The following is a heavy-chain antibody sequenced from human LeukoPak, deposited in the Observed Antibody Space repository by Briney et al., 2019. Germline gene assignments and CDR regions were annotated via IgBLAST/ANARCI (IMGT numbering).Heavy chain of an antibody. CDR2: ITGSGDSI. Sequence: PGGSLRLSCAASGFTFSSYAMSWVRQAPGKGLEWVSAITGSGDSIYYADSVKGRFTTSRDNSKNTLYLRMNSLRAEDTAVYYCAKEAYYYDSSGYWNYYCYYMDVWGKGTTVTVSS. V-gene: IGHV3-23*01. CDR1: GFTFSSYA. CDR3: AKEAYYYDSSGYWNYYCYYMDV. J-gene: IGHJ6*03. D-gene: IGHD3-22*01.